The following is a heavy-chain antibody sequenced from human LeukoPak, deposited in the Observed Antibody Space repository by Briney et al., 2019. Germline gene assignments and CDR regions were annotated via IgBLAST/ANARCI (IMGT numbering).Heavy chain of an antibody. CDR3: AKDGEGEMATNSFFDY. CDR2: ISSSGDIT. J-gene: IGHJ4*02. V-gene: IGHV3-23*01. CDR1: GFTFSSYA. D-gene: IGHD5-24*01. Sequence: PGGSLRLSCAASGFTFSSYAMSWVRQAPGKGLGWVSAISSSGDITYYADSVKGRFTISRDSSKNTLYLQMNSLRAEDTAVYYCAKDGEGEMATNSFFDYWGQGTLVTVSS.